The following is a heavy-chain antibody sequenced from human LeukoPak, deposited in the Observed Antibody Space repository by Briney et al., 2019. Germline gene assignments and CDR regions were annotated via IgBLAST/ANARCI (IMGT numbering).Heavy chain of an antibody. CDR2: IYHSGTT. D-gene: IGHD2-21*01. V-gene: IGHV4-30-2*01. J-gene: IGHJ4*02. CDR1: GGSIRSADYS. Sequence: SQTLSPTCAVYGGSIRSADYSWSWIRQPPGKGLEWIGYIYHSGTTYYNSSLKSRVTMSVDRSTNQFSLYLSSVTAADTAVYYCARERRLLHYFDYWGQGTLVSVSS. CDR3: ARERRLLHYFDY.